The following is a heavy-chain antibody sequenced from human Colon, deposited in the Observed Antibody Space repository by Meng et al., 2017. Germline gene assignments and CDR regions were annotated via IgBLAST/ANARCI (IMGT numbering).Heavy chain of an antibody. CDR2: ISSSSSDI. Sequence: EVQLVESWGGLVKPGGSLRLSWGASGFIFSSYTMKWVRQAPGKGLEWLSSISSSSSDIYYADSVKGRFTVSRDNAKNSLFLEMSSLSPEDTAMYYCARGYGDFIDFWGQGTLVTVSS. CDR3: ARGYGDFIDF. D-gene: IGHD4-17*01. CDR1: GFIFSSYT. J-gene: IGHJ4*02. V-gene: IGHV3-21*01.